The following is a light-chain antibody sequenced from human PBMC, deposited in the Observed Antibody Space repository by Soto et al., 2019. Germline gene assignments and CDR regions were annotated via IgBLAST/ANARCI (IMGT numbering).Light chain of an antibody. Sequence: QSVLTQPASVSGSPGQSITISCTGTSSDVGGYNYVSWYQQHPGKAPKLMIYEVSYRPSGVSNRFSASKSGNTASLTISGLQAEDEADYYCSSYTTNNAHVFGGGTKVTVL. J-gene: IGLJ2*01. CDR3: SSYTTNNAHV. CDR2: EVS. CDR1: SSDVGGYNY. V-gene: IGLV2-14*01.